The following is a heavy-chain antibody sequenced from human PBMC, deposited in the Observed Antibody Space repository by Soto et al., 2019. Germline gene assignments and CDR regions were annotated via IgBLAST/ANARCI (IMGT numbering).Heavy chain of an antibody. CDR1: GFTFSSYG. D-gene: IGHD3-3*01. CDR3: ARDAPPDFWSQYYYYGMDV. Sequence: QVQLVESGGGVVQPGRSLRLSCAASGFTFSSYGMHWVRQAPGKGLEWVAVIWYDGSNKYYADSVKGRFTISRDNSQNTLYLQMTSLRAEDTAVYYCARDAPPDFWSQYYYYGMDVWGQGTTVTVSS. CDR2: IWYDGSNK. V-gene: IGHV3-33*01. J-gene: IGHJ6*02.